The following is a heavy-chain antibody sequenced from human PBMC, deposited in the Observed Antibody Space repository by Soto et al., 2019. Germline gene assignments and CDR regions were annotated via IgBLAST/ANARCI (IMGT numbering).Heavy chain of an antibody. D-gene: IGHD3-10*01. CDR1: GGSISSYY. CDR3: AGGPTWYYYAA. CDR2: IYYSGST. Sequence: QVQLQESGPGLVKPSETLSLTCTVSGGSISSYYWSWIRQPPGKGLEWIGYIYYSGSTNYNPSLKSRDTISVDTSKNQFSLKLSSVTAADTAVYYCAGGPTWYYYAAGGQGTLVTVSS. J-gene: IGHJ4*02. V-gene: IGHV4-59*01.